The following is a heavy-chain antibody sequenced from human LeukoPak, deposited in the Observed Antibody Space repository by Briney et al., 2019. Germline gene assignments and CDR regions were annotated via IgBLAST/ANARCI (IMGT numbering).Heavy chain of an antibody. Sequence: SETLSLICTVSGGSVSSGDYYWSWIRQPPGKGLEWIGYIYYSGSTNYNPSLKSRVTISVDTSKNQFSLNLSSVTAADTAVYYCARDLSGSRDHFDYWGQGTLVTVSS. CDR2: IYYSGST. CDR3: ARDLSGSRDHFDY. J-gene: IGHJ4*02. V-gene: IGHV4-61*08. D-gene: IGHD1-26*01. CDR1: GGSVSSGDYY.